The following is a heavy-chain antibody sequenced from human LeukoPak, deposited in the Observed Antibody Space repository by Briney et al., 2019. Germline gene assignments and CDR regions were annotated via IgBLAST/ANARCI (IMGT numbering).Heavy chain of an antibody. D-gene: IGHD6-19*01. J-gene: IGHJ4*02. CDR1: GYTFTSYD. V-gene: IGHV1-8*01. Sequence: ASVKVSCKASGYTFTSYDINWVRQATGQGLEWTGWMNPNSGNTGYAQKFQGRVTMTRNTSISTAYMELSSLRSEDTAVYYCASLIAVAGTRDYWGQGTLVTVSS. CDR3: ASLIAVAGTRDY. CDR2: MNPNSGNT.